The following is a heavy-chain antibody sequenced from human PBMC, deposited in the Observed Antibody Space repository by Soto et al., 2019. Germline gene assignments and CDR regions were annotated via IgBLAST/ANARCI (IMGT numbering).Heavy chain of an antibody. V-gene: IGHV4-61*08. CDR3: ARDDMVRGVIITPLY. J-gene: IGHJ4*02. CDR2: IYSSGSA. D-gene: IGHD3-10*01. CDR1: GDSVSSGGYY. Sequence: SETLSLTCTVSGDSVSSGGYYWSWIRQPPGKGLEWIGYIYSSGSANYNPSLKSRVTISRDTSKNQISLKVASVTVADTAVYYCARDDMVRGVIITPLYWGQGTLVTVSS.